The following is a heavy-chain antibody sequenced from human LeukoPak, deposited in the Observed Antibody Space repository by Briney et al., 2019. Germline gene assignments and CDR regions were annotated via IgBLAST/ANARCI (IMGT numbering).Heavy chain of an antibody. CDR1: GYTCTSYS. V-gene: IGHV1-46*01. CDR2: INPSGGST. CDR3: ARGDVYDSSGYDWFDR. J-gene: IGHJ5*02. Sequence: ASVKVSCKASGYTCTSYSMHGVPQAPGQGLEWMGIINPSGGSTTYAQKFQGRVTMTRDTSTSTVYMELSSLRSEDTALYYCARGDVYDSSGYDWFDRWGQGTLVIVSS. D-gene: IGHD3-22*01.